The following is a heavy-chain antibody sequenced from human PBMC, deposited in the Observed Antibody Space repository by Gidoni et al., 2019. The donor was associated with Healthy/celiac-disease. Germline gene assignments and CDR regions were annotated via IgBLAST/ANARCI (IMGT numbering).Heavy chain of an antibody. V-gene: IGHV3-48*02. CDR1: GFTFSSYS. D-gene: IGHD1-26*01. Sequence: EVQLVESGGGLVQPGGSLRLSCAASGFTFSSYSMNWFRQAPGKGLEWVSYSSSSSSTIYYADSVKGRFTISRDNAKNSLYLQMNSLRDEDTAVYYCARRRELLDYYYYGMDVWGQGTTVTVSS. CDR3: ARRRELLDYYYYGMDV. CDR2: SSSSSSTI. J-gene: IGHJ6*02.